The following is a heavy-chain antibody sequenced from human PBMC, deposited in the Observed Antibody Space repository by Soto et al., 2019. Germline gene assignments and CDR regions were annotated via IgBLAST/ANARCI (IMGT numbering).Heavy chain of an antibody. D-gene: IGHD5-12*01. CDR1: VASIRSTDYY. CDR3: ARVMGGYDFARYYYYGMDV. V-gene: IGHV4-61*08. Sequence: PSETLSLTCTVSVASIRSTDYYWSWIRQAPGKGLEWIGYIYYSGSTNYNPSLKSRVTISVDTSKNQFSLKLSSVTAADTAVYYCARVMGGYDFARYYYYGMDVWGQGTTVTVSS. J-gene: IGHJ6*02. CDR2: IYYSGST.